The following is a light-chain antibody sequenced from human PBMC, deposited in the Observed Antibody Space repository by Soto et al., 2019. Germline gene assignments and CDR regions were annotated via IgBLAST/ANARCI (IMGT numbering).Light chain of an antibody. V-gene: IGLV1-40*01. Sequence: QAVVTQPPSVSGAPGQRVTISCTGSSSNIGAGYDVHWYQQYPGTAPKLLIYGSYNRPSGVPDRFSGSKSGTSASLAITGLQAEDEADYYCQSYDSSLSGSLFGGGTKLTVL. J-gene: IGLJ2*01. CDR2: GSY. CDR1: SSNIGAGYD. CDR3: QSYDSSLSGSL.